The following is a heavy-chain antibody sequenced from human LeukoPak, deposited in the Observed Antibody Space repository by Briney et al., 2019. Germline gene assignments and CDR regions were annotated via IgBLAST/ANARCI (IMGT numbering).Heavy chain of an antibody. V-gene: IGHV1-46*01. Sequence: GASVEVSCKTSGYTFSSYYIHWVRQAPGQGLEWMGIINPSAGSTNYAQKFQGRVTMTRDMSTSTVYMELSSLRSEDTAVYYCARGSDSSGYYYDWFDPWGQGTLVTVSS. CDR1: GYTFSSYY. J-gene: IGHJ5*02. CDR2: INPSAGST. D-gene: IGHD3-22*01. CDR3: ARGSDSSGYYYDWFDP.